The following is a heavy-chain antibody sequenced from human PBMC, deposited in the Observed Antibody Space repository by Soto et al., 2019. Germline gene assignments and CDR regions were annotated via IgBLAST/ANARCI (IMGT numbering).Heavy chain of an antibody. CDR2: IIASCDST. CDR1: GVGFSNYG. J-gene: IGHJ4*02. Sequence: GGSLRLSCATSGVGFSNYGMSWVRQAPGKGLEWVSGIIASCDSTYYADPVKGRFTISGDNSKRTLYLQMNSLRAEDTAIYYCATDPRGPDYWGQGTQVTVSS. V-gene: IGHV3-23*01. CDR3: ATDPRGPDY.